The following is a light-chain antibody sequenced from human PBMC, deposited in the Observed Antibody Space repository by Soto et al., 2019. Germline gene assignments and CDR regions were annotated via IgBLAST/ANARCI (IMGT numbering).Light chain of an antibody. Sequence: QFVLTQAPSASGTPGQRVTISCSGSNSNIGSNTVSWYQQVPGTAPKVLIYNNDQRPSGVPDRLSGSKSGTSASLAIGGLQSEDEADYYCAAWDGSLNGWVFGGGTKLTVL. CDR2: NND. J-gene: IGLJ3*02. CDR3: AAWDGSLNGWV. V-gene: IGLV1-44*01. CDR1: NSNIGSNT.